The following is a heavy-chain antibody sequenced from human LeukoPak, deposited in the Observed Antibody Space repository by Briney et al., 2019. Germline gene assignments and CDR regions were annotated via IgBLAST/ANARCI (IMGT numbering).Heavy chain of an antibody. D-gene: IGHD6-19*01. CDR2: IIPIFGTA. CDR3: ARDQTSGSIAVAGTHGPKNWFDP. J-gene: IGHJ5*02. CDR1: GGTFSSYA. V-gene: IGHV1-69*05. Sequence: SVKVSCKASGGTFSSYAISWVRQAPGQGLEWMGGIIPIFGTANYAQKFQGRVTMTRDMSTSTVYMELSSLRSEDTAVYYCARDQTSGSIAVAGTHGPKNWFDPWGQGTLVTVSS.